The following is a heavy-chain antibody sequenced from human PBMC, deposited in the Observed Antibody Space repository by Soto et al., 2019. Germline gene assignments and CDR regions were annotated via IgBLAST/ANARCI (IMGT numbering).Heavy chain of an antibody. CDR3: ARLGDFWSGYPLGYFDY. D-gene: IGHD3-3*01. V-gene: IGHV1-69*13. Sequence: SVKVSCKASGGTFSSYAISWVRQAPGQGLEWMGGIIPIFGTANYAQKFQGRVTITADESTSTAYMELSSLRSEDTAVYYCARLGDFWSGYPLGYFDYWGQGTLVTVSS. CDR2: IIPIFGTA. J-gene: IGHJ4*02. CDR1: GGTFSSYA.